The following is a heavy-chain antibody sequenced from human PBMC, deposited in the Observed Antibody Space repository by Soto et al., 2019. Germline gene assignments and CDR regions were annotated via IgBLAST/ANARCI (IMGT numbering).Heavy chain of an antibody. CDR2: IYSGGTT. J-gene: IGHJ4*02. Sequence: PGGSLRLSCSASGFTVRTNYMTWVRQAPERGLEWVSVIYSGGTTYYADSVKGRFTISRDNSKNTLYLQMNSLRSDDTAVNYCTKHSSYGMIPRKNGRVLGYLGQGTLVTVSS. CDR3: TKHSSYGMIPRKNGRVLGY. D-gene: IGHD2-21*01. CDR1: GFTVRTNY. V-gene: IGHV3-53*01.